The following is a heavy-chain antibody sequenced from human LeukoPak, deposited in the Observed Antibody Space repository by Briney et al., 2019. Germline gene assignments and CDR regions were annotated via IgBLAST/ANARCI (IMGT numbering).Heavy chain of an antibody. D-gene: IGHD3-3*01. V-gene: IGHV3-11*01. CDR1: GFTFSDYY. CDR2: ISSSGSTI. CDR3: AGGYYDFWSGYYSVPY. Sequence: GGSLRLSCAASGFTFSDYYMSWIRQAPGKGLEWVSYISSSGSTIYYADSVKGRFPISRDNAKNSLHLQMNSLRAEDTAVYYCAGGYYDFWSGYYSVPYWGQGTLVTVSS. J-gene: IGHJ4*02.